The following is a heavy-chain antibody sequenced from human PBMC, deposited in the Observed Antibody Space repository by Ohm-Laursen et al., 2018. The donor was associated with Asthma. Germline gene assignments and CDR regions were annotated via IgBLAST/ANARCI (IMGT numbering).Heavy chain of an antibody. CDR2: MNPNSGNT. D-gene: IGHD2-15*01. CDR1: GYTFTSYD. J-gene: IGHJ6*02. CDR3: ARDDCSGGSCYSPYYYGMDV. Sequence: SVKVSCKASGYTFTSYDINWVRQATGQGLEWMGWMNPNSGNTGYAQKFQGRVTMTRNTSISTAYMELSSLRSEDTAVYYCARDDCSGGSCYSPYYYGMDVWGQGTTVTVSS. V-gene: IGHV1-8*01.